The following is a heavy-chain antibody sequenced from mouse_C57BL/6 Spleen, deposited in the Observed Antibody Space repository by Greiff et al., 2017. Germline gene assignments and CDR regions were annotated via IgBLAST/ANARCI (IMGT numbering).Heavy chain of an antibody. CDR2: IDPETGGT. J-gene: IGHJ2*01. Sequence: QVTLKESGAELVRPGASVTLSCKASGYTFTDYEMHWVKQTPVHGLEWIGAIDPETGGTAYNQKFKGKAILTADKSSSTAYMELRSLTSEDSAVYYCLYYYGGYWGQGTTLTVSS. D-gene: IGHD1-1*01. V-gene: IGHV1-15*01. CDR1: GYTFTDYE. CDR3: LYYYGGY.